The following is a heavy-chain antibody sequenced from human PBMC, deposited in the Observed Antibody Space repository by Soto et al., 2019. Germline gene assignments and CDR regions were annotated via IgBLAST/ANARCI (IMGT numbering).Heavy chain of an antibody. J-gene: IGHJ6*02. Sequence: QVQLVESGGGVVQPGRSLRLSCAASGFTFSSYAMHWVRQAPGKGLEWVAVISYDGSNKYYADSVKGRFTISRDNSKNTLYLQMHSLRAEDTAVYYCARDRAITMVRDGGGEKGMDVWGQGTTVTVSS. D-gene: IGHD3-10*01. CDR1: GFTFSSYA. CDR2: ISYDGSNK. CDR3: ARDRAITMVRDGGGEKGMDV. V-gene: IGHV3-30-3*01.